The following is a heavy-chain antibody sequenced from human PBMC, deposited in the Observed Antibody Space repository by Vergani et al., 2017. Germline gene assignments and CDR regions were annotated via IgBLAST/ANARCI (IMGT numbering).Heavy chain of an antibody. CDR3: TTDFGCSGGSCYLYYYYYMDV. CDR2: IKSKTDGGTT. V-gene: IGHV3-15*01. J-gene: IGHJ6*03. D-gene: IGHD2-15*01. CDR1: GFTFSNAW. Sequence: VQLVESGGGVVQPGRSLRLSCAASGFTFSNAWMSWVRQAPGKGLEWVGRIKSKTDGGTTDYAAPVKGRFTISRDDSKNTLYLQMNSLKTEDTAVYYCTTDFGCSGGSCYLYYYYYMDVWGKGTTVTVSS.